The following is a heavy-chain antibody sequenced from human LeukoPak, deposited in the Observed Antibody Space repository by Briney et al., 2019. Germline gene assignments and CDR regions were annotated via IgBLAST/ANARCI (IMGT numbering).Heavy chain of an antibody. CDR2: ISGSDVTT. CDR1: GFTFSNYA. J-gene: IGHJ3*02. V-gene: IGHV3-23*01. CDR3: AKEYDFWSGRNDAFDI. Sequence: PGGSLRLSCAASGFTFSNYAMSWVRQAPGKGLEWVSGISGSDVTTYYADSVKGRFTISRDNSKNTLYLQMNSLRAEDTAVYFCAKEYDFWSGRNDAFDIWGQGTMVTVPS. D-gene: IGHD3-3*01.